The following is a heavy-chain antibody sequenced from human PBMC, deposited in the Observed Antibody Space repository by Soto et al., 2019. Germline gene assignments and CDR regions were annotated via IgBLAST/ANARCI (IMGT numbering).Heavy chain of an antibody. CDR3: ARAGPRGYSGYDFDY. Sequence: ASVKVSCKASGYTFTSYGISWVRQAPGQGLEWMGWISAYNGNTNYAQKLQGRVTMTTDTSTSTAYMELRSLRSDDTAVYYCARAGPRGYSGYDFDYWGQGTLVPVSP. J-gene: IGHJ4*02. V-gene: IGHV1-18*01. CDR2: ISAYNGNT. CDR1: GYTFTSYG. D-gene: IGHD5-12*01.